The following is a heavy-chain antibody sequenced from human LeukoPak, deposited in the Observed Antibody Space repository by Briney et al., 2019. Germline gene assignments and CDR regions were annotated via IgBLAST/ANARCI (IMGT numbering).Heavy chain of an antibody. CDR1: GYTFIANW. D-gene: IGHD2-2*01. Sequence: GESLKISCKGSGYTFIANWIGWVRQMPGKGLEWMGIIFPGDSDTRYSPSFQGQVTLSVDKSINTAYLQWSSLKASDSAICYCAKWGYCSSDSCYGLDSWGQGTPVIVSS. V-gene: IGHV5-51*01. J-gene: IGHJ4*02. CDR3: AKWGYCSSDSCYGLDS. CDR2: IFPGDSDT.